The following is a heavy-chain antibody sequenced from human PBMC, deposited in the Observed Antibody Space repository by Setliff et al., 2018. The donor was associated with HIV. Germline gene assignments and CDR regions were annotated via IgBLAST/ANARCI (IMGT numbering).Heavy chain of an antibody. CDR3: ARGRNYDSSGYGDYYYYMDV. CDR2: IIPIFGTT. CDR1: GGTFSSYP. D-gene: IGHD3-22*01. J-gene: IGHJ6*03. V-gene: IGHV1-69*13. Sequence: ASVKVSCKASGGTFSSYPISWVRQAPGQGLEWMGGIIPIFGTTHYAQKFQGRVTVTADESTSTAYMQLSSLRSDDTAVYYCARGRNYDSSGYGDYYYYMDVWGKGTMVTVSS.